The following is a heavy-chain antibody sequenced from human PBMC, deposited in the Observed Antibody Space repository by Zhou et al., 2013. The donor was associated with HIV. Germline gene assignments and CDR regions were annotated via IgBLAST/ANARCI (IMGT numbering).Heavy chain of an antibody. CDR3: ARGSPSGSYWGDAFDI. V-gene: IGHV1-2*02. J-gene: IGHJ3*02. D-gene: IGHD1-26*01. CDR2: INPNSGGT. CDR1: GYTFTGYY. Sequence: QVQLVQSGAEVKKPGASVKVSCKASGYTFTGYYMHWVRQAPGQGLEWMGWINPNSGGTNYAQKFQGRVTVTRDTSISTAYMELSRLTSDDTAFYYCARGSPSGSYWGDAFDIWGQGTMVTVSS.